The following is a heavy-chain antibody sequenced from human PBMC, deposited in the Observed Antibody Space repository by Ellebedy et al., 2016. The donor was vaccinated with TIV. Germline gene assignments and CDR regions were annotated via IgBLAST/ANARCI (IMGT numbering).Heavy chain of an antibody. CDR3: GKEELVAVTPYLDY. D-gene: IGHD2-15*01. CDR1: GFTFSSYA. V-gene: IGHV3-23*01. J-gene: IGHJ4*02. CDR2: ISASGGST. Sequence: PGGSLRLSCVASGFTFSSYAITWVRQAPGKGLEWVSAISASGGSTYYADSVKGRLTISRDNSKNTVYLQMNSLRAEDTAVYYCGKEELVAVTPYLDYWGQGTLVTVFS.